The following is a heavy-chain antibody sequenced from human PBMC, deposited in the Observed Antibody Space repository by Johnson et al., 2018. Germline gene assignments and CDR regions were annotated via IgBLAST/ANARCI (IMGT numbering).Heavy chain of an antibody. J-gene: IGHJ6*02. V-gene: IGHV4-59*01. CDR1: GGSISSYY. D-gene: IGHD4/OR15-4a*01. CDR3: AGGTMVRVGDYYDGMDV. Sequence: QVQLQESGPGLVKPSETLSLTCTVSGGSISSYYWNWIRQPPGKGLEWIGYIYYSGSPNYNPSLKSRVTISVDTSTKQFSLQLSSVTAGDRAVYYFAGGTMVRVGDYYDGMDVWCQGTTVTVSS. CDR2: IYYSGSP.